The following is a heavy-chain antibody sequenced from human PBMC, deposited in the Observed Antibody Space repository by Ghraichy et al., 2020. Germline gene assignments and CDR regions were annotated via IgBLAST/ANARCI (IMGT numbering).Heavy chain of an antibody. CDR1: GFTFSAFT. D-gene: IGHD3-3*01. V-gene: IGHV3-30*09. CDR3: ARDKEWHSYDV. J-gene: IGHJ3*01. Sequence: GGSLRLSCGASGFTFSAFTMHWVRQVPGKGLEWVAVISSDGTRKYYADSVRGQFGISRDNFMNTLYLQLNSVRPEDAAIYYCARDKEWHSYDVWGQGTMVTGS. CDR2: ISSDGTRK.